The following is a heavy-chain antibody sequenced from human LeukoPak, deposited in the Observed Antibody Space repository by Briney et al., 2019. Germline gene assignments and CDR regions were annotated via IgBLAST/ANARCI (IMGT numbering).Heavy chain of an antibody. J-gene: IGHJ4*02. CDR1: GGSFSGYY. Sequence: SETLSLTCAVYGGSFSGYYWSWIRQPPGKGLEWIGSIYYSGSTYYNPSLKSRVTISVDTSKNQFSLRLSSVTAADTAVYYCARARGYFDYWGPGTLVTVSS. CDR2: IYYSGST. CDR3: ARARGYFDY. V-gene: IGHV4-34*01.